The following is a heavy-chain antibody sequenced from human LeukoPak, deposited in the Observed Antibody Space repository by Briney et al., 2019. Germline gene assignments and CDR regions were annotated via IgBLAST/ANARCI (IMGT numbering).Heavy chain of an antibody. Sequence: ASVKVSCKASGYTFTSYAMHWVRQAPGQRLEWMGWINAGNGNTKYSQKFQGRVTITRDTSAGTAYMELSSLRSEDTAVYYCARKGTGLGGYYYYGMDVWGQGTTVTVSS. D-gene: IGHD7-27*01. CDR1: GYTFTSYA. V-gene: IGHV1-3*01. J-gene: IGHJ6*02. CDR2: INAGNGNT. CDR3: ARKGTGLGGYYYYGMDV.